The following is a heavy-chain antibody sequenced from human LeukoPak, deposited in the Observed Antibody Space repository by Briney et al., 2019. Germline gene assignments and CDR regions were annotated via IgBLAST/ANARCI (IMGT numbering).Heavy chain of an antibody. Sequence: SETLSLTCTVSGGSISSSSYYWGWIRQPPGTGLEWIGSIYYSGSTYYNPSLKSRVTISVDTSKNQFSLKLSSVTAADTAVYYCARGYGAPGAFDIWGQGTMVTVSS. CDR2: IYYSGST. D-gene: IGHD1-26*01. CDR1: GGSISSSSYY. CDR3: ARGYGAPGAFDI. J-gene: IGHJ3*02. V-gene: IGHV4-39*07.